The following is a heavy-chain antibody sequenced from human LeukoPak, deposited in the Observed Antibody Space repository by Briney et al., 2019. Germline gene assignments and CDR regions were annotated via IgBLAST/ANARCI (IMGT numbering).Heavy chain of an antibody. CDR2: ISGSGGST. Sequence: GGSLRLSCAASGFTFSSYAMSWVRHAPGKGLEWVSAISGSGGSTYYADSVNGRFPISRDNSKNTLYLQMNSLRAEDTAVYYCANTPYYYDSSGYYYIYFDYWAREPWSPSPQ. J-gene: IGHJ4*02. CDR1: GFTFSSYA. V-gene: IGHV3-23*01. D-gene: IGHD3-22*01. CDR3: ANTPYYYDSSGYYYIYFDY.